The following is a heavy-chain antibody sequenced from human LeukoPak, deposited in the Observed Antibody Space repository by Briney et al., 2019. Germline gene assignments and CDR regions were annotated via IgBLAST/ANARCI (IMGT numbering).Heavy chain of an antibody. CDR1: VGTISSYY. J-gene: IGHJ4*02. CDR2: IYYSGST. CDR3: ARDYGDYFDY. D-gene: IGHD4-17*01. V-gene: IGHV4-59*01. Sequence: SESLSLTCTVSVGTISSYYWLWIRHPPWKGLEWIGYIYYSGSTNYNPSLKSRVIISVDTSKNQFSLKLSSVAAADTAVYYCARDYGDYFDYWGQGTLVTVSS.